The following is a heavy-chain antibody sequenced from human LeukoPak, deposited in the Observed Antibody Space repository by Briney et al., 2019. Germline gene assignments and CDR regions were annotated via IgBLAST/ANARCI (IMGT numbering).Heavy chain of an antibody. V-gene: IGHV3-23*01. Sequence: GGSLRLSCAASGFPFSSYALTWVRQAPGKGPEWVSVIGGGGGGIHYADFVQGRFTISRDNSKNTLYLQMNNLRAEDTAVYYCAKYAPPTTVGTRYFDYWGQGAQVTVSS. D-gene: IGHD4-23*01. CDR2: IGGGGGGI. CDR3: AKYAPPTTVGTRYFDY. CDR1: GFPFSSYA. J-gene: IGHJ4*02.